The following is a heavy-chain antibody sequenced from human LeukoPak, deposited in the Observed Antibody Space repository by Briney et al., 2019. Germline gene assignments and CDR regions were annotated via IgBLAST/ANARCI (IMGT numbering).Heavy chain of an antibody. J-gene: IGHJ6*04. Sequence: GGSLRLSCAASGFTFSSYAMSWVRQAPGKGLEWVSGISGSGGSTYYADSVKGRFTISRDNSKNTSYLQMNSLRAEDTAVYYCAKVGYCSSTSCHMPMDVWGKGTTVTVSS. V-gene: IGHV3-23*01. CDR3: AKVGYCSSTSCHMPMDV. D-gene: IGHD2-2*01. CDR2: ISGSGGST. CDR1: GFTFSSYA.